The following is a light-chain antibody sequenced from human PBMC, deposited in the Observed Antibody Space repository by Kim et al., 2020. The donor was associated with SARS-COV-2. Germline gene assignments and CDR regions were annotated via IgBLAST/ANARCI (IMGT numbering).Light chain of an antibody. CDR2: GAS. CDR3: QQDGSSPRT. J-gene: IGKJ2*01. Sequence: EIVLTQSPGTLSLSPGERATLSCRASQSVSSSYLAWYQQKPGQAPRLLIYGASSRATGIPDRFSGSGSGTDFTLTISRLEPEDVAVYYCQQDGSSPRTFGQGTKLEI. CDR1: QSVSSSY. V-gene: IGKV3-20*01.